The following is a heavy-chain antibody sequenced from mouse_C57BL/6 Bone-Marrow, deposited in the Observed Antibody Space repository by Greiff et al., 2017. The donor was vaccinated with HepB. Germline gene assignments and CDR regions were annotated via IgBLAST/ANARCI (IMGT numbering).Heavy chain of an antibody. CDR3: ARRGWLLWYFDG. CDR2: ISDGGSYT. Sequence: DVMLVESGGGLVKPGGSLKLSCAASGFTFRSYAMSWVRQTPEKRLEWVATISDGGSYTYYPDNVQGRFTISRDNAKNNLYLQMSHLKSEDTAMYYCARRGWLLWYFDGWGKGTTVTVSS. J-gene: IGHJ1*03. D-gene: IGHD2-3*01. CDR1: GFTFRSYA. V-gene: IGHV5-4*03.